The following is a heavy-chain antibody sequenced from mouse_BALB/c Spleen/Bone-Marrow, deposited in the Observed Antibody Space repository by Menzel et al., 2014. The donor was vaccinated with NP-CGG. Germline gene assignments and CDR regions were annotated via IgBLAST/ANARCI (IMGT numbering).Heavy chain of an antibody. J-gene: IGHJ2*01. V-gene: IGHV1-31*01. CDR3: AEVRYKRVFDY. D-gene: IGHD1-3*01. CDR1: GYSFTGYY. Sequence: EVKLMESGPELVKPGASVKISCKASGYSFTGYYMHWVKQSHVKSLEWIGRINPYNGATSYNQNFKDKASLTVDKSSRTVYMQRLSGASEDSAVCFCAEVRYKRVFDYWGLGTALTGSS. CDR2: INPYNGAT.